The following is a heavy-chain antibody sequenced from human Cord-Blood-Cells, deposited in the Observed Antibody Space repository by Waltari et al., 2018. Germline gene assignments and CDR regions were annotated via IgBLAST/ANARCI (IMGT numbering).Heavy chain of an antibody. V-gene: IGHV1-2*02. D-gene: IGHD6-6*01. CDR2: INPNSGGT. CDR1: GYTFTGYY. CDR3: AGEYSSAYDYYYGMDV. Sequence: QVQLVQSGAEVKKPGASVKVSCKASGYTFTGYYMHWVRQAPGQGLEWMGWINPNSGGTNYAEKLQGRVTVTRDTSSSTAYMELSRLRSDDTAVDYGAGEYSSAYDYYYGMDVWGQGTTVTVSS. J-gene: IGHJ6*02.